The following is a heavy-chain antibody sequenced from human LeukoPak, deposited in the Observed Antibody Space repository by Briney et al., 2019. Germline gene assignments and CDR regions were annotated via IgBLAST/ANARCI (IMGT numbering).Heavy chain of an antibody. Sequence: GESLKISCKGSGYSFTSYWIGWVHQMPGKGLEWMGRIDPSDSYTNYSPSFQGHVTISADKSISTAYLQWSSLKASDTAMYYCARHPYSSSSFDHWGQGTLITVSS. CDR3: ARHPYSSSSFDH. J-gene: IGHJ4*02. V-gene: IGHV5-10-1*01. CDR2: IDPSDSYT. CDR1: GYSFTSYW. D-gene: IGHD6-6*01.